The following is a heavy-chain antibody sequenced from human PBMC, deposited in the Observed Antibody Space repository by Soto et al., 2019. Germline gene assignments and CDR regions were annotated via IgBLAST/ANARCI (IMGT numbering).Heavy chain of an antibody. J-gene: IGHJ4*02. D-gene: IGHD2-21*02. CDR1: GYTCTSYA. CDR3: ARSIVVVTALDN. V-gene: IGHV1-3*05. CDR2: INAGNGNT. Sequence: QVPLVQSGAEEKKPGASVKVSCKASGYTCTSYAMHRVRLATGQRLEWMGWINAGNGNTKYSQKFQGRVTITRDTSASTAYMELSSMRSEDTAVYYCARSIVVVTALDNWGQGTLVTVSS.